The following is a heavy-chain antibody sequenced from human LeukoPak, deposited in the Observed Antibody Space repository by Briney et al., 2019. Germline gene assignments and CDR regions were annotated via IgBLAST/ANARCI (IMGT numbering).Heavy chain of an antibody. Sequence: GGSLRLSCAASGFTFSSSAMSWVRQASGKGLEWVSDISGSGGTTHYADSVKGRFTISRDNSKNTVNLQMNSLRAEDTAVYYCAKVYVSSWSQHGYWGQGTLVTVSS. CDR3: AKVYVSSWSQHGY. D-gene: IGHD6-13*01. CDR2: ISGSGGTT. V-gene: IGHV3-23*01. J-gene: IGHJ4*02. CDR1: GFTFSSSA.